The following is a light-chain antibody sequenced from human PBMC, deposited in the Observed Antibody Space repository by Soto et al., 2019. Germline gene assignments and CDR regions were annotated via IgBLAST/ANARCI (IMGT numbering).Light chain of an antibody. CDR3: TSYGGRDNLI. CDR1: SSDIGAYNY. J-gene: IGLJ2*01. V-gene: IGLV2-8*02. Sequence: QSALTQPPSASRSPGQSVTISCTGTSSDIGAYNYVSWFQQHPGEAPKLIISEVNKRPSGVPNRFSGSKSGNTASLTVSGRQAEEEADYYCTSYGGRDNLIFGGGTKVTVL. CDR2: EVN.